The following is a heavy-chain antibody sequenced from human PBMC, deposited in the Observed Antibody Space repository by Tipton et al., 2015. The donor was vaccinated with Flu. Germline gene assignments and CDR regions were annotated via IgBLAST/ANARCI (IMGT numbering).Heavy chain of an antibody. CDR2: IYSGGST. CDR3: ATTYYLGYYLDAFDI. V-gene: IGHV3-53*01. Sequence: SLRLSCAASGFTVSSKYMSWVRQAPGKGLEWVSVIYSGGSTYYADSVKGRFTISRDNSKNTLYLQMNSLRAEDTAVYYCATTYYLGYYLDAFDIWGQGTMVTVSS. CDR1: GFTVSSKY. J-gene: IGHJ3*02. D-gene: IGHD3-22*01.